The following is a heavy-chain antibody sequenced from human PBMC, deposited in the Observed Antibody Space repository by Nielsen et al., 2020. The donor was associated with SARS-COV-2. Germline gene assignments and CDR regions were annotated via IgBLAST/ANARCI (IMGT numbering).Heavy chain of an antibody. CDR2: IYYSGST. J-gene: IGHJ4*02. Sequence: GSLRLSCTVSGGSISSSSYYWGWIRQPPGKGLEWIGSIYYSGSTYYNPSLKSRVTISVDTSKNQFSLKLSSVTAADTAVYYCAREVTMVRGVIEDYWGQGTLVTVSS. CDR1: GGSISSSSYY. CDR3: AREVTMVRGVIEDY. D-gene: IGHD3-10*01. V-gene: IGHV4-39*07.